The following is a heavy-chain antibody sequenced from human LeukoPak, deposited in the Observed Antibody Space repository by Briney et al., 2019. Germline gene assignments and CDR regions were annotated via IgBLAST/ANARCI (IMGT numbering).Heavy chain of an antibody. J-gene: IGHJ4*02. D-gene: IGHD6-13*01. CDR1: GFTFSSYG. CDR2: IRYDGSNK. Sequence: HPGGSLRLSCAASGFTFSSYGMHWVRQAPGKGLEWVAFIRYDGSNKYYADSVKGRFTISRDNSKNTLYLQMNSLRAEDTAVYYCAKDRQQLVTGYFDYWGQGTLVTASS. V-gene: IGHV3-30*02. CDR3: AKDRQQLVTGYFDY.